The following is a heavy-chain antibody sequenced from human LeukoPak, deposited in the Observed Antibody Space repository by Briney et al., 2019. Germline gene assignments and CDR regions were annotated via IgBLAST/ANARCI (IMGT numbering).Heavy chain of an antibody. D-gene: IGHD5-18*01. CDR1: GGSISSYY. CDR3: ARALRGYSYGPFDY. Sequence: SETLSLTCSVSGGSISSYYWRWIRQPPGKGLEWIGYIYNSGSTNYNPSLKSRVTILVDTSKNQYSLKLSSVTAADTAVYYCARALRGYSYGPFDYWGQGTLVTVSS. CDR2: IYNSGST. V-gene: IGHV4-59*01. J-gene: IGHJ4*02.